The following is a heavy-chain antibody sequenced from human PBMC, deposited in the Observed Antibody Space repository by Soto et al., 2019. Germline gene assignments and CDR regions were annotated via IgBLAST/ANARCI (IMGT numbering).Heavy chain of an antibody. CDR1: GGSISSSSYF. CDR2: IYYRGST. J-gene: IGHJ5*02. D-gene: IGHD2-21*02. Sequence: QLQLQESGPGLVKPSETLSLTCTVSGGSISSSSYFWGWIRQPPGKGLEWIGSIYYRGSTYYNPSLKSRVTAAVDPSKNQFSLNLSSVTAADTAVYYCARHPSDFWFDPWGQGTLGTVSS. V-gene: IGHV4-39*01. CDR3: ARHPSDFWFDP.